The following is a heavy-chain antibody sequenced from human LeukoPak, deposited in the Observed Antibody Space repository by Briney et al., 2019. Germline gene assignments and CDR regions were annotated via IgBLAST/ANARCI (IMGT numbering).Heavy chain of an antibody. CDR1: GFTFSSFA. D-gene: IGHD3-10*01. CDR3: AKYYYGSGNSYAMDV. V-gene: IGHV3-23*01. Sequence: GGSLRLSCAASGFTFSSFAMRWVRQAPGKGLEWVSALDGGGGDTYYADSVKGRFTISRDNPRSTLNLQMNSLRAEDTAVYYCAKYYYGSGNSYAMDVWGQGTTVTVSS. J-gene: IGHJ6*02. CDR2: LDGGGGDT.